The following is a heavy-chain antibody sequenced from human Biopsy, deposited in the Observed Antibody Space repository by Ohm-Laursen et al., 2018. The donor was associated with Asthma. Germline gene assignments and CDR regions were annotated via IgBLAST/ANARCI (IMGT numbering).Heavy chain of an antibody. CDR2: ILTKFDIT. CDR3: ARSYDTDSYPVLVLDY. D-gene: IGHD3-22*01. V-gene: IGHV1-69*04. CDR1: GGSFSNFA. Sequence: SSVKVSCKASGGSFSNFAFSWVRQAPGHGLEWMGTILTKFDITSYAEKFQGRVTITADKSTSTTYMELSRLRSEDTAVYYCARSYDTDSYPVLVLDYWGQGTLVTASS. J-gene: IGHJ4*02.